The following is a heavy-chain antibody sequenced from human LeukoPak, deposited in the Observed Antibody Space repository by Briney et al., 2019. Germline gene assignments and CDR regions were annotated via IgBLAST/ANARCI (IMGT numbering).Heavy chain of an antibody. V-gene: IGHV1-24*01. D-gene: IGHD3-10*01. CDR1: AYTLTELS. CDR3: ATLMVRGVTDAFDI. CDR2: FDPEDGET. J-gene: IGHJ3*02. Sequence: ASVKVSCKVSAYTLTELSMHWVRQAPGKGLEWMGGFDPEDGETIYAQKFQGRVTMTEDTSTDTAYMELSSLRSEGTAVYYCATLMVRGVTDAFDIWGQGTMVTVSS.